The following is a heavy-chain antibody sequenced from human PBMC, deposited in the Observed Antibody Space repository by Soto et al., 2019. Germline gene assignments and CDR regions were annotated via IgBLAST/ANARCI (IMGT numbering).Heavy chain of an antibody. V-gene: IGHV4-4*02. J-gene: IGHJ6*02. Sequence: QVQLQESGPGLVKPSGTLSLTCAISGGSISSNNWWTWVRQSPGKGLEWTGEIHHSETTNYNPSLDRRVTISVDKSKNQFSLKLTSVTAADTADYYCARTSYYDSTGYYNMDVWGQGTTVTVSS. CDR2: IHHSETT. D-gene: IGHD3-22*01. CDR3: ARTSYYDSTGYYNMDV. CDR1: GGSISSNNW.